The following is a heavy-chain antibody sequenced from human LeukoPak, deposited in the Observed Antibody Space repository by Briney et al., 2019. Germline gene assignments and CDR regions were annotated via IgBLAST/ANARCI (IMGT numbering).Heavy chain of an antibody. Sequence: SETLSLTCTVSGGSISSSSYYWGWIRQPPGKGLEWIGSIYYSGSTYYNPSLKSRVTISVDTSKNQFSLKLSSVTAADTAVYYCARDRSSTAGTFDYWGQGTLVTVSS. CDR1: GGSISSSSYY. V-gene: IGHV4-39*07. CDR3: ARDRSSTAGTFDY. D-gene: IGHD6-13*01. J-gene: IGHJ4*02. CDR2: IYYSGST.